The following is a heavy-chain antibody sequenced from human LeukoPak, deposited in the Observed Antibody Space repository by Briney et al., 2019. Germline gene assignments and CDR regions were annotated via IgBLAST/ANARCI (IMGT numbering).Heavy chain of an antibody. Sequence: GESLKISCKGSGYTFTTYWIGWVRQMPGKGLEWMGIIYPADSDARYSPSFQGQVTISADKSISTAYLQWSSLRTSDTAMYYCARGSGCYFDYWGQGTLVTVSS. J-gene: IGHJ4*02. CDR3: ARGSGCYFDY. V-gene: IGHV5-51*01. CDR2: IYPADSDA. D-gene: IGHD3-10*01. CDR1: GYTFTTYW.